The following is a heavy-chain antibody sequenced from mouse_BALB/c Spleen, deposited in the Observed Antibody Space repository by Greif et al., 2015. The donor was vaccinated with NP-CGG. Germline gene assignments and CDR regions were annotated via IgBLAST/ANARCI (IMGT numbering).Heavy chain of an antibody. CDR2: IDPENGNT. CDR1: GFNIKDYY. J-gene: IGHJ3*01. D-gene: IGHD2-1*01. CDR3: VLCYGNYEGFAF. V-gene: IGHV14-1*02. Sequence: EVHLVESGAELVSPGALVKLFCKAPGFNIKDYYMHWVKQRPEQGLESIGWIDPENGNTIYDPKFQGKASIKTDSSSNTAYLQLSSLISEDTAVYYCVLCYGNYEGFAFWGEGTLFSVSA.